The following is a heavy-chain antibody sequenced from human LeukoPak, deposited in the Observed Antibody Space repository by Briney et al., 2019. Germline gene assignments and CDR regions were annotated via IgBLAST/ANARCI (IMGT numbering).Heavy chain of an antibody. J-gene: IGHJ5*02. CDR2: ISSISSYI. D-gene: IGHD3-16*02. CDR1: GFTFSSYS. V-gene: IGHV3-21*01. Sequence: PGGSLRLSCAASGFTFSSYSMNWVRQAPGKGLEWVSSISSISSYIYYADSVKGRFTISRDNAKNSLYLQMNSLRAEDTAVYYCARDSIMITFGGVIGLPEPWGQGTLVTVSS. CDR3: ARDSIMITFGGVIGLPEP.